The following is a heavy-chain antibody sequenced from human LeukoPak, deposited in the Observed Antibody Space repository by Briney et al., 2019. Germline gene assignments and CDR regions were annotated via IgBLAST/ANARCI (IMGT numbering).Heavy chain of an antibody. Sequence: PSETLSFICTVSGGSISSSSYYWGWIRQPPGKGLEWIGSIYYSGSTYYNPSLKSRVTISVDTSKNQFSLKLSSVTAADTAVYYCARLNPSGLSWYEGGWFDPWGQGTLVTVSS. CDR1: GGSISSSSYY. CDR2: IYYSGST. V-gene: IGHV4-39*01. CDR3: ARLNPSGLSWYEGGWFDP. D-gene: IGHD6-13*01. J-gene: IGHJ5*02.